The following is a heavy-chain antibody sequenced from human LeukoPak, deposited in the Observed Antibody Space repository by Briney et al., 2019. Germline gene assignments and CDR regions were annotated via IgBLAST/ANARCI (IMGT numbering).Heavy chain of an antibody. Sequence: ASVKVSCKASGGTFSSYAISWVRQAPGQGLEWMRGIIPIFVTANYAQKFQGRVTITTDESTSTAYMELSSLRSEDTAVYYCARDRVRGYSYGGFDYWGQGTLVTVSS. CDR2: IIPIFVTA. V-gene: IGHV1-69*05. J-gene: IGHJ4*02. D-gene: IGHD5-18*01. CDR3: ARDRVRGYSYGGFDY. CDR1: GGTFSSYA.